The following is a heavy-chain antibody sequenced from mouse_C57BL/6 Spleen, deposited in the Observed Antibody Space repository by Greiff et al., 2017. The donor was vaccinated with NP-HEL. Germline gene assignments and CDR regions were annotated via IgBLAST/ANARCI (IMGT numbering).Heavy chain of an antibody. CDR1: GYAFSSYW. V-gene: IGHV1-80*01. D-gene: IGHD1-1*01. CDR3: ARWTTEGLYYAMDY. Sequence: QVQLKESGAELVKPGASVKISCKASGYAFSSYWMNWVKQRPGKGLEWIGQIYPGDGDTNYNGKFKGKATLTADKSSSTAYMQLSSLTSEDSAVYFCARWTTEGLYYAMDYWGQGTSVTVSS. CDR2: IYPGDGDT. J-gene: IGHJ4*01.